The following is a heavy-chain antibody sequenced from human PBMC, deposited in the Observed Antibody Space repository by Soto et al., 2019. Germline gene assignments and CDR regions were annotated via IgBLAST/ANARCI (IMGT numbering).Heavy chain of an antibody. V-gene: IGHV4-30-2*01. CDR2: IYHSGST. CDR3: ARADNWLDP. J-gene: IGHJ5*02. Sequence: SETLSLTCAVSGGSISSGGYSWSWIRQPPGKGLEWIGYIYHSGSTYYNPSLKSRVTISVDRSKDQFSLKLSSVTAADTAVYYCARADNWLDPWGQGTLVTVSS. CDR1: GGSISSGGYS.